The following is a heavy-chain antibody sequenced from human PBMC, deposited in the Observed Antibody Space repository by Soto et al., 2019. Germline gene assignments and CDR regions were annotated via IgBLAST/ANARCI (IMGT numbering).Heavy chain of an antibody. CDR3: AKGLSFYDILTGRTGPFLY. Sequence: PGGSLRLSCAASGFTFSSYAMSWVRQAPGKGLEWVSAISGSGGSTYYADSVKGRFTISRDNSKNTLYLQMNSLRAEDTAVYYCAKGLSFYDILTGRTGPFLYWGQGTLVTVSS. D-gene: IGHD3-9*01. CDR1: GFTFSSYA. CDR2: ISGSGGST. V-gene: IGHV3-23*01. J-gene: IGHJ4*02.